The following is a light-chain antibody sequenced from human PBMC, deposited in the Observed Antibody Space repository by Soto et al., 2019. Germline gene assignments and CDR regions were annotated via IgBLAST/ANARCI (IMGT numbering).Light chain of an antibody. Sequence: DIQMTQSPSSLSASVGDRVTITCRASQGISTYLNWYQQKPGKAPKLLIYAASSLQSGVPSRFSGNESETDFTLTISSLQPEDFANYSCQQSDSPTWTFGQGTKVEIK. J-gene: IGKJ1*01. CDR1: QGISTY. CDR2: AAS. V-gene: IGKV1-39*01. CDR3: QQSDSPTWT.